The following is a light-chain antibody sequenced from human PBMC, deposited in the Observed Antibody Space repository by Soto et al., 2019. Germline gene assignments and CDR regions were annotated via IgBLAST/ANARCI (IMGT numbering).Light chain of an antibody. V-gene: IGLV1-47*02. CDR2: SNT. Sequence: QSVLTQPPSASGTPGQWVTISCSGSSSNIGSNYVYWYQQYPGTAPRLLIYSNTQRPSGAPDRFSGSKSVTSASLAISGLRSEDEADYYCAAWDDSLSGGVFGGGTKLTVL. CDR1: SSNIGSNY. J-gene: IGLJ3*02. CDR3: AAWDDSLSGGV.